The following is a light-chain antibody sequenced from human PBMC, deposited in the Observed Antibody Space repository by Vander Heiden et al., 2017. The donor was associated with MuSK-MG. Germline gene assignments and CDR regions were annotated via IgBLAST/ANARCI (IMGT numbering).Light chain of an antibody. CDR2: KAS. CDR1: QTIGRW. Sequence: DVQMTQSPSTLSASVGDTVTITCRASQTIGRWLAWYQQKPGEAPNLLIYKASNLESGVPSRFSGSGSGTEFTLTISSLQPDDFVSYYCQQYNYSPLTFGGGTKVEIK. CDR3: QQYNYSPLT. V-gene: IGKV1-5*03. J-gene: IGKJ4*01.